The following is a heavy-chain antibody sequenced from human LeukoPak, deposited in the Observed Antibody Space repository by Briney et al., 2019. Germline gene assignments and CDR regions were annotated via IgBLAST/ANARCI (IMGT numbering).Heavy chain of an antibody. D-gene: IGHD3-9*01. Sequence: PSETLSLTCSVQGGSLSGAYWTWIRQPPGKGLEWIGEISHTGSTNYNPSLKSRVTMSADTPKNQFSLNLTSVTAADTAVYYCARGPVRLARPFDYWGQGTLVTVSS. V-gene: IGHV4-34*01. CDR1: GGSLSGAY. J-gene: IGHJ4*02. CDR2: ISHTGST. CDR3: ARGPVRLARPFDY.